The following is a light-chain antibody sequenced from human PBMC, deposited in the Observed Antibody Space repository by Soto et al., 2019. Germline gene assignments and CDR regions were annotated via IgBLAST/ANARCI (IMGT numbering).Light chain of an antibody. CDR3: SSYAGSNTWV. CDR2: DVN. J-gene: IGLJ3*02. CDR1: SSDVGGYNY. V-gene: IGLV2-8*01. Sequence: QSALTQPPSASGSPGQSVTISCSGTSSDVGGYNYVSWYRQPPGKAPKVIIYDVNTRPSGVPDRFSGSKSGNTASLTVSGLQAEDEADYYCSSYAGSNTWVFGGGTKLTVL.